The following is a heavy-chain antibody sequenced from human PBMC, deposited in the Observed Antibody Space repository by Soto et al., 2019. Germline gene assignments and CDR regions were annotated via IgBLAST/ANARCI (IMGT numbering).Heavy chain of an antibody. CDR1: GFTFNSYD. Sequence: XGSLRLACAASGFTFNSYDLHWVRQAPGKGLEWVAVIWYDGSDKYYADSVKGRFTISRDNSKNTLYLQMNSLRAEDTAVYYCALSWYSYYFDLWGQGPLVTVSS. V-gene: IGHV3-33*08. J-gene: IGHJ4*02. D-gene: IGHD1-1*01. CDR3: ALSWYSYYFDL. CDR2: IWYDGSDK.